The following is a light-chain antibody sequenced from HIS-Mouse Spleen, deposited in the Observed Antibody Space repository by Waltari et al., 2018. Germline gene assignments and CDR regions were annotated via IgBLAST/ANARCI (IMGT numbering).Light chain of an antibody. CDR2: EDS. Sequence: SYALTQPPSVSVSPGQTARITCSGDALHKKYAYWYQQKSGQAPVMVIYEDSKRPSGIPERFSGSSSGTMATLTISGAQVEDEADYYCYSTDSSGNHRVFGGGTKLTVL. V-gene: IGLV3-10*01. CDR3: YSTDSSGNHRV. J-gene: IGLJ2*01. CDR1: ALHKKY.